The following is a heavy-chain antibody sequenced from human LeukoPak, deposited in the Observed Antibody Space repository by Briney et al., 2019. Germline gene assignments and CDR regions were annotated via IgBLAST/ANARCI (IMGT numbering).Heavy chain of an antibody. Sequence: GGSLRLSCAASGVTFSDYYMSWIRQAPGKGLEWVSYISSSGSTIYYADSVKGRFTISRDNAKNSLYLQMNSLRAEDTAVYYCAREQLAFCGGDCYSGGYWGQGTLVTVSS. CDR2: ISSSGSTI. V-gene: IGHV3-11*01. CDR3: AREQLAFCGGDCYSGGY. J-gene: IGHJ4*02. CDR1: GVTFSDYY. D-gene: IGHD2-21*02.